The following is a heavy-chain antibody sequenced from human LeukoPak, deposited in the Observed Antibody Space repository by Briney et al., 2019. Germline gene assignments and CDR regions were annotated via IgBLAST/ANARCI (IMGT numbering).Heavy chain of an antibody. J-gene: IGHJ6*02. CDR2: ISVYTGNT. Sequence: ASVKVSCKASGYTFSTYGISWVRQAPGQGLEWIGWISVYTGNTKYAQKFQGSITLTTDTSTTTAYMELRSLRSDDTAVYYCAREGYYDLDLILNFYGMDVWGQGTTVTVSS. CDR1: GYTFSTYG. CDR3: AREGYYDLDLILNFYGMDV. D-gene: IGHD3-3*01. V-gene: IGHV1-18*01.